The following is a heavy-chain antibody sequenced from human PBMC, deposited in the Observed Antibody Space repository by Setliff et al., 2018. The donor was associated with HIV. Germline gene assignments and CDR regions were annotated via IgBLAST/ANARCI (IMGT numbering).Heavy chain of an antibody. D-gene: IGHD3-22*01. CDR2: IIPVFGTT. Sequence: SVKVSCKASGGTFSSYAISWVRQAPGQGLDWMGGIIPVFGTTNYAQKFQGRVTITADESTSTAYMELSSLRSEDTAVYYCARDPGGYDSSGFDAFDIWGQGTMVTVSS. CDR3: ARDPGGYDSSGFDAFDI. V-gene: IGHV1-69*13. J-gene: IGHJ3*02. CDR1: GGTFSSYA.